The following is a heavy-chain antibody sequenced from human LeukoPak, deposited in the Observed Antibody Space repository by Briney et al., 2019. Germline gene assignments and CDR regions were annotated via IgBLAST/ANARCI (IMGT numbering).Heavy chain of an antibody. V-gene: IGHV4-59*08. CDR2: IYYSGGT. Sequence: SETLSLTCTVSGVSISSYYWSWIRQPPGKVLEWIGYIYYSGGTNYNPSLKSRVTISVDTSKNQFSLKLSSVTAADTAVYYCARALRYFVRNDAFDIWGQGTMVTVSS. CDR1: GVSISSYY. J-gene: IGHJ3*02. CDR3: ARALRYFVRNDAFDI. D-gene: IGHD3-9*01.